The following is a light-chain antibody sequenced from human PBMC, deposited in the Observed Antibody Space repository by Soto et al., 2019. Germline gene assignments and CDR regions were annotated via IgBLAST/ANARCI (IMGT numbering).Light chain of an antibody. Sequence: IQMTQSPSSLSASVGDRVTITCRASQSIGTYLHWYQQKAGKAPKLLIYAASNLQSGVPSRFSGSGSGTEFTLTISGLLPEDFATYHCQQLNTLPFTFGQGTRLEIK. CDR1: QSIGTY. CDR2: AAS. V-gene: IGKV1-9*01. CDR3: QQLNTLPFT. J-gene: IGKJ5*01.